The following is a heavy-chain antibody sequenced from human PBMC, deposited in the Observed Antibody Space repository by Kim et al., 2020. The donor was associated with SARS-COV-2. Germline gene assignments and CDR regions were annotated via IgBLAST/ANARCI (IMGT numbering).Heavy chain of an antibody. CDR3: ARDLSGLSGGEMVYANWFDP. D-gene: IGHD2-8*01. J-gene: IGHJ5*02. Sequence: SVKVSCKASGGTFSSYAISWVRQAPGQGLEWMGGIIPIFGTANYAQKFQGRVTITADESTSTAYMELSSLRSEDTAVYYCARDLSGLSGGEMVYANWFDPWGQGTLVTVSS. CDR2: IIPIFGTA. V-gene: IGHV1-69*13. CDR1: GGTFSSYA.